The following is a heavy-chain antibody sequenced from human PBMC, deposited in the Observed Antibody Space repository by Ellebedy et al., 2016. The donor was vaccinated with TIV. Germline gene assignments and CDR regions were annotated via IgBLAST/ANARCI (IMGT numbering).Heavy chain of an antibody. CDR3: ARGTVTLQDY. D-gene: IGHD4-11*01. CDR1: GGTFSSYG. J-gene: IGHJ4*02. Sequence: ASVKVSCKASGGTFSSYGISWVRQAPGQGLEWMGWTNSNSGGTNYAQKFQGRVTMTRDTSISTAYMELSRLRSDDTAVYYCARGTVTLQDYWGQGTLVTVSS. V-gene: IGHV1-2*02. CDR2: TNSNSGGT.